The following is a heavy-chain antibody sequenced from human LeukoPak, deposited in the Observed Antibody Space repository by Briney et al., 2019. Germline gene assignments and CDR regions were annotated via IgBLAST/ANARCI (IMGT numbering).Heavy chain of an antibody. J-gene: IGHJ4*02. CDR3: ASGPYSSSSLDY. Sequence: GGSLRLSCAASGFTVSSNYMSWVRQAPGKGLEWVSVTYSGGTTSYADSVKGRFTISRDNSKNTLYLQMSSLRAEDTAVYYCASGPYSSSSLDYWGQGTLVTVSS. D-gene: IGHD6-6*01. CDR1: GFTVSSNY. CDR2: TYSGGTT. V-gene: IGHV3-53*01.